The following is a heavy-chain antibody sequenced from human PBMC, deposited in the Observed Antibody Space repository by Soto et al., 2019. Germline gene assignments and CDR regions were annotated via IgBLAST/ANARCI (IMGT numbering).Heavy chain of an antibody. V-gene: IGHV2-5*02. Sequence: QITLKESGPTLVKPTQTLTLTCTFSGFSLSTSGGGVGWIRQPPGKALEWLALIYWDDGKRYSPSLKSRLTXXXXXXKTXVXLTXXXXXXXXXATYXCAXXXXXXXGQAFDYWGQGTLVTVSS. CDR2: IYWDDGK. J-gene: IGHJ4*02. CDR3: AXXXXXXXGQAFDY. D-gene: IGHD2-21*01. CDR1: GFSLSTSGGG.